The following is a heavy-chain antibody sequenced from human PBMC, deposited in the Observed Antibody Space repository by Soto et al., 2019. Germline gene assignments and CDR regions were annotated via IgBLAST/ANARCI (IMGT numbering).Heavy chain of an antibody. Sequence: EVQLVESGGGLVKPGGSLRLSCAASGFTFSSYSMNWVRQAPGKGLEWVSAISSSSSDIYYADSVKGRFTFSRDNAKNSLYLQMNSLRADDTSVYFCAREDAFYLWGPGTRVTGS. CDR1: GFTFSSYS. CDR2: ISSSSSDI. J-gene: IGHJ3*01. CDR3: AREDAFYL. V-gene: IGHV3-21*01.